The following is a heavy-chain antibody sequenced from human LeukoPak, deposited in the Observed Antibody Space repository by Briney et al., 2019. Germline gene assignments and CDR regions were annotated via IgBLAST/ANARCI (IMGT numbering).Heavy chain of an antibody. CDR3: ARGFVRARGYSKRYSRLLDY. J-gene: IGHJ4*02. CDR2: MNPNSGNT. CDR1: GYTFTSYD. V-gene: IGHV1-8*01. Sequence: ASVNVSCKASGYTFTSYDINWVRQATGQGLEWMGWMNPNSGNTGYAQKFQGRVTMTRNTSISTAYMELSSLRSEDTAVYYCARGFVRARGYSKRYSRLLDYWGQGTLVTVSS. D-gene: IGHD5-18*01.